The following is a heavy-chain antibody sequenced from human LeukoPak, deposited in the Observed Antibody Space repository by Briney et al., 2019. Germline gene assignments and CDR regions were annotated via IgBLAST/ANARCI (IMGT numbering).Heavy chain of an antibody. D-gene: IGHD2-2*02. CDR2: IYSGGST. Sequence: GGSLRLSCAASGFTVSSLHMSWVRQAPGKGLEWVSVIYSGGSTYYADSVRGRFTISRDNSKNTVYLQMNSLRAEDAAVYYCAKARSLGVTAAINYWGQGTLVTVSS. CDR3: AKARSLGVTAAINY. CDR1: GFTVSSLH. J-gene: IGHJ4*02. V-gene: IGHV3-53*01.